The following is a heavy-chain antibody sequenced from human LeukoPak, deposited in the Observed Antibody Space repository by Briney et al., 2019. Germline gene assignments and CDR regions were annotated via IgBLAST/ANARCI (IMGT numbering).Heavy chain of an antibody. CDR3: ARDRTGIAARYFDY. Sequence: GGSLRLSCAASGFTFSSYSMNWVRQAPGKGLEWVSSISSSSSYIYYADSVKGRFTISRDSAENSLYLQMNSLRAEDTAVYYCARDRTGIAARYFDYWGQGTLVTVSS. CDR1: GFTFSSYS. V-gene: IGHV3-21*01. D-gene: IGHD6-6*01. CDR2: ISSSSSYI. J-gene: IGHJ4*02.